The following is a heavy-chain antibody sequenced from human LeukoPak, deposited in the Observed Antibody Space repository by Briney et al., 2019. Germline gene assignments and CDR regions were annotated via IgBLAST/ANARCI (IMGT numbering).Heavy chain of an antibody. J-gene: IGHJ6*03. CDR2: MNPNSGNT. V-gene: IGHV1-8*03. CDR3: ARVHYDLYYYYYMDV. D-gene: IGHD3-3*01. CDR1: GYTFTSYD. Sequence: ASVKVSCKASGYTFTSYDINWVRQATGQGLEWMGWMNPNSGNTGYAQKFQGRVTITRNTSISTAYMELSSLRSEDTAVYYCARVHYDLYYYYYMDVWGKGTTVTVSS.